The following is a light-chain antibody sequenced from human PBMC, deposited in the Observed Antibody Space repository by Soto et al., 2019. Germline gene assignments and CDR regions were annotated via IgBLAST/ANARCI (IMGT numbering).Light chain of an antibody. CDR3: QQYDNWPWT. J-gene: IGKJ1*01. CDR2: GAS. V-gene: IGKV3-15*01. Sequence: EIVMTQSPATLSVSPGERVTLSCRASQSVNNNLAWYQQKPGQAPRLLIYGASTRAAGIPASFSGSGSGTEFTLTISSLQSEDFAVYYCQQYDNWPWTFGQGTKVDIK. CDR1: QSVNNN.